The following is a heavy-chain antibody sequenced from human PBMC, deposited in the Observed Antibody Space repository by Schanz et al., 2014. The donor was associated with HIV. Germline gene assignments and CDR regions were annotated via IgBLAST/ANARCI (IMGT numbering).Heavy chain of an antibody. J-gene: IGHJ6*02. D-gene: IGHD3-22*01. CDR3: ARDREIGQHYYYDNSGHSMDV. CDR1: GFTLSSYG. CDR2: ISYDGTNK. Sequence: QVQLVESGGGVVQPGRSLRLSCGASGFTLSSYGMHWVRQAPGKGLEWVAIISYDGTNKYYADSVKGRFTISRDNSKNTLSLQMTRLRAEEPAVYYCARDREIGQHYYYDNSGHSMDVWGQGTTVSVS. V-gene: IGHV3-30*03.